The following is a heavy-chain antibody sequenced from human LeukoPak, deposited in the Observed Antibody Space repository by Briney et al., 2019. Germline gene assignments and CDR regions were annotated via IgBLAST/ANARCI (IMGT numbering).Heavy chain of an antibody. CDR2: TGSKAYAGPP. CDR3: TRSARDPDM. J-gene: IGHJ3*02. V-gene: IGHV3-49*04. Sequence: GGSLRLSCATSGFTFGDYAVSWVRQAPGKGLEWVGFTGSKAYAGPPEYAASVKGRFSISRDDSKTIVYLQMNSLKAEDTAVYYCTRSARDPDMWGQGTMVTVSS. CDR1: GFTFGDYA.